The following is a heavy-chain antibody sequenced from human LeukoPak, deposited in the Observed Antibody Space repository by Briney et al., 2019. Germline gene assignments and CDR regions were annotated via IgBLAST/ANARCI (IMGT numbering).Heavy chain of an antibody. V-gene: IGHV1-2*02. J-gene: IGHJ3*02. CDR1: GYTFTGYY. CDR3: ARAKSGATGAFDI. CDR2: INPNSGGT. Sequence: ASVKVSCKASGYTFTGYYMHWVRQAPGQGLEWMGWINPNSGGTNYAQKFQGRVTMTRDTSISTAYMELSRLRSDDTAVYYCARAKSGATGAFDIWGQGTMVTVSS. D-gene: IGHD1-26*01.